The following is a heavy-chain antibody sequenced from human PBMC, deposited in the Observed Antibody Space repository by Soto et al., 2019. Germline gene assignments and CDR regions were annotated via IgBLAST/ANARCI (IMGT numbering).Heavy chain of an antibody. V-gene: IGHV4-4*02. CDR1: RGSISSSNW. D-gene: IGHD2-15*01. CDR2: IYHSGST. J-gene: IGHJ4*02. Sequence: QVQLQESGPGLVKPSGTLSLTCAVSRGSISSSNWWSWVRQPPGKGLEWIGEIYHSGSTNYNPSHKGRVYMSVDKSKNQFSLKLSSVTAADTAVYYCARGAPYCSGGSCYSTIDYWGQGTLVTVSS. CDR3: ARGAPYCSGGSCYSTIDY.